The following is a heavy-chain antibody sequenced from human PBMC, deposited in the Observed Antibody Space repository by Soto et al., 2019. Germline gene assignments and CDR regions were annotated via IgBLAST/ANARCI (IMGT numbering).Heavy chain of an antibody. V-gene: IGHV4-31*11. CDR1: NASIASGGSS. CDR2: IYYSGTT. J-gene: IGHJ4*02. CDR3: ARHVMSHGFDF. Sequence: QVQLQESGPGLVKPSQTLFLTCAVSNASIASGGSSWNWIRQQPGKGLEWIGYIYYSGTTFYNVSLKSRVAISRDTSKSQISLTLRSVTAADTAVYYCARHVMSHGFDFWGQGTLVIVSS.